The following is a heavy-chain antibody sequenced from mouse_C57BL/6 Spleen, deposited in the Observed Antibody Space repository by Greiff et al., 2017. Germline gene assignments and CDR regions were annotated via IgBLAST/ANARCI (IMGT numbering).Heavy chain of an antibody. J-gene: IGHJ4*01. V-gene: IGHV5-6*01. D-gene: IGHD1-1*01. CDR3: ARHEYYGSYYAMDY. CDR1: GFTFSSYG. Sequence: EVKLVESGGDLVKPGGSLKLSCAASGFTFSSYGMSWVRQTPDKRLEWVATISSGGSYTYYPDSVKGRFTISRDNAKNTLYLQMSSLKSEDTAMYYCARHEYYGSYYAMDYWGQGTSVTVSS. CDR2: ISSGGSYT.